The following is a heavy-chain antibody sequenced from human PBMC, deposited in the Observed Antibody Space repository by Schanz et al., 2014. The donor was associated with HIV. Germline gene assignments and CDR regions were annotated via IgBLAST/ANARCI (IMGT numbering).Heavy chain of an antibody. Sequence: VQLVESGGGVVQPGRSLRLSCVASGFSFRTFGMHLVRQAPGKGLEWVSSISESGGRSYYADSVNGRFTISRDNSKNTLYLQMTTLRTEDTAVYYCAKPEYDSRGNSQSHFDSWGQGTLVTVSS. D-gene: IGHD3-22*01. CDR3: AKPEYDSRGNSQSHFDS. CDR1: GFSFRTFG. V-gene: IGHV3-23*04. J-gene: IGHJ4*02. CDR2: ISESGGRS.